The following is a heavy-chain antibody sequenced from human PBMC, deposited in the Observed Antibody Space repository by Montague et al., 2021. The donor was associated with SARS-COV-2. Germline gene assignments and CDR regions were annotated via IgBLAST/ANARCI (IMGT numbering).Heavy chain of an antibody. V-gene: IGHV4-59*01. CDR2: IYYSGST. CDR1: GGSISTYY. Sequence: SETLSLTCTISGGSISTYYWSWIRHPPGQRLEYIGYIYYSGSTSYNPSLGSRVTISLDTSRNQFSLRLISVTPADTALYYCAKGATGYEGFDWFDPWGQGTLVTVSS. D-gene: IGHD3-9*01. CDR3: AKGATGYEGFDWFDP. J-gene: IGHJ5*02.